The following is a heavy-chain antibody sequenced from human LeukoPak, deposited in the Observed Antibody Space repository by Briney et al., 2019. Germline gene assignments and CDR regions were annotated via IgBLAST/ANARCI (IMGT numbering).Heavy chain of an antibody. CDR2: IKQDGSEK. CDR1: GFTFSSYS. J-gene: IGHJ4*02. V-gene: IGHV3-7*01. CDR3: ASTSSFWSAYTYYFDY. Sequence: PGGSLRLSCAASGFTFSSYSMNWVRQAPGKGLEWVANIKQDGSEKYYVDSVKGRFTISRDNAKNSLYLQMNSLRAEDTAVYYCASTSSFWSAYTYYFDYWGQGTLVTVSS. D-gene: IGHD3-3*01.